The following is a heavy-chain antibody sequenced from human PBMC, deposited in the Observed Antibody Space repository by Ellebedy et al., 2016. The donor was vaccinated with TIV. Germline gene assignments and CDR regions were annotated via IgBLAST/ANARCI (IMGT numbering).Heavy chain of an antibody. D-gene: IGHD6-19*01. CDR1: GFTFSSYA. CDR3: AKDSGWFDY. Sequence: GESLKISXAASGFTFSSYAMSWVRQAPGKGLEWVSAISGSGGSTYYADSVKGRFTISRDNSKNTLYLQMNSLRAEDTAVYYCAKDSGWFDYWGQGTLVTVSS. V-gene: IGHV3-23*01. CDR2: ISGSGGST. J-gene: IGHJ4*02.